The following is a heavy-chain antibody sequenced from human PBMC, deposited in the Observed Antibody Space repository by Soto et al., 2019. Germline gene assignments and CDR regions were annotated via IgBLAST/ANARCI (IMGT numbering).Heavy chain of an antibody. Sequence: EVQLLESGGGMVQPGGSLRVSCAASGFTFRNFVMSWVRQAPGKGLEWVSAIRGTGGETFYADSVKGRFTSSRDNSKNTLYLQMNSLRDEDTALYFCAQDRGWGVVSPSHDYWGQGTLVTVSS. CDR2: IRGTGGET. J-gene: IGHJ4*02. CDR1: GFTFRNFV. CDR3: AQDRGWGVVSPSHDY. V-gene: IGHV3-23*01. D-gene: IGHD2-21*01.